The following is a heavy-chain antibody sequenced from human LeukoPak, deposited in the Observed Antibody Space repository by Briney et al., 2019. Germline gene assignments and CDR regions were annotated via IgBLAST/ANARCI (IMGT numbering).Heavy chain of an antibody. CDR1: GYTLTGYY. CDR3: ARIDGSGSYCGPYNWFDP. J-gene: IGHJ5*02. V-gene: IGHV1-2*02. CDR2: INPNSGGT. D-gene: IGHD3-10*01. Sequence: ASVKVSCKASGYTLTGYYMHWVRQAPGQGLKWMGWINPNSGGTNYAQKFQGRVTMTRDTSISTAYMELSRLRSDDTAVYYCARIDGSGSYCGPYNWFDPWGQGTLVTVSS.